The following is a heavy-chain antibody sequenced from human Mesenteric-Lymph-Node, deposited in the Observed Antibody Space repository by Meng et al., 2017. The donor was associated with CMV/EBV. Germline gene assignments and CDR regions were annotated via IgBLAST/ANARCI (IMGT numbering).Heavy chain of an antibody. CDR1: GFTFSSYS. CDR3: ASGTLGATTGGDY. CDR2: ISSSSSYI. V-gene: IGHV3-21*01. D-gene: IGHD1-26*01. J-gene: IGHJ4*02. Sequence: GESLKISCAASGFTFSSYSMNWVRQAPGKGLEWVSSISSSSSYIYYADSVKGRFTISRDNAKNSLYLQMNSLRAEDTAVYYCASGTLGATTGGDYWGQGTLVTVSS.